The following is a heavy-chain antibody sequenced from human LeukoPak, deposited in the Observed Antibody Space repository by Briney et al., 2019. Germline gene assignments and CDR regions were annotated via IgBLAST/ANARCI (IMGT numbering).Heavy chain of an antibody. J-gene: IGHJ3*01. Sequence: SETLSLICTVSGGSISTYYWSWIRQPPGKGLEWIAHIHYSGAIKYNPSLKSRVSMSVDTSKNQFSLRLSSVTAADTAVYYCARYGSGAYALDVWGQGTMVTVSS. CDR3: ARYGSGAYALDV. V-gene: IGHV4-59*08. D-gene: IGHD3-10*01. CDR2: IHYSGAI. CDR1: GGSISTYY.